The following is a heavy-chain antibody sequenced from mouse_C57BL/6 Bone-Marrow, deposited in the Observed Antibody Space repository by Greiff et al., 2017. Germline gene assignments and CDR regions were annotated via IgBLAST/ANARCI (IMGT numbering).Heavy chain of an antibody. CDR1: GFTFSSYG. V-gene: IGHV5-6*01. CDR3: ARRESGDYFDY. D-gene: IGHD1-3*01. Sequence: DVQLVESGGDLVKPGGSLKLSCAASGFTFSSYGMPWVRQTPDKRLEWVATISSGGSYTYYPDSVKGRFTISRDNAKNTLYLQMSSLKAEDTAMYYCARRESGDYFDYWGQGATLTVAS. CDR2: ISSGGSYT. J-gene: IGHJ2*01.